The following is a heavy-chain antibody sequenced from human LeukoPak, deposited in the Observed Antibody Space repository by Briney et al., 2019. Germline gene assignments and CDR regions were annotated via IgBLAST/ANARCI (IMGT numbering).Heavy chain of an antibody. Sequence: GSLTLSCAASGFDLGHYEVNWVRQAPGKGLEWMAHISVSADTIYYGGSVEGRFTISRDEAKNSLFLQMNSLRVEDTAIYYCAKDCPPHYETIHSIDLWGQGTTVTVS. CDR3: AKDCPPHYETIHSIDL. CDR1: GFDLGHYE. V-gene: IGHV3-48*03. J-gene: IGHJ6*02. D-gene: IGHD3-22*01. CDR2: ISVSADTI.